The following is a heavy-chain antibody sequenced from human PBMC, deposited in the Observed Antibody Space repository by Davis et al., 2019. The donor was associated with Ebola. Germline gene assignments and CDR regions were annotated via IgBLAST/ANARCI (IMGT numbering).Heavy chain of an antibody. Sequence: ASVKVSCKASGYTFTGYYMHWVRQAPGQGLEWMGWINPNSGGTNYAQKFQGRVTMTRDTSISTAYMELSRLRSDDTAVYYCARDQIPDTAMVTGIDYWGQGTLVTVSS. V-gene: IGHV1-2*02. CDR3: ARDQIPDTAMVTGIDY. D-gene: IGHD5-18*01. CDR1: GYTFTGYY. CDR2: INPNSGGT. J-gene: IGHJ4*02.